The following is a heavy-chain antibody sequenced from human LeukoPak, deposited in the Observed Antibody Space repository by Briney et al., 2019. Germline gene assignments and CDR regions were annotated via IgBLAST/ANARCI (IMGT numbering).Heavy chain of an antibody. D-gene: IGHD3-16*02. CDR1: GFTFSSYD. CDR2: IGAAGDT. CDR3: VRGIIGTSYDYIWGRYRPYYFDY. Sequence: GGSLRLSCEASGFTFSSYDMYWVRQPSGKGLEWVSSIGAAGDTYYPDSVKGRFTISRENSRKSLYLQMNSLRVGDTAVYFCVRGIIGTSYDYIWGRYRPYYFDYWGQGIQVTVPS. J-gene: IGHJ4*02. V-gene: IGHV3-13*01.